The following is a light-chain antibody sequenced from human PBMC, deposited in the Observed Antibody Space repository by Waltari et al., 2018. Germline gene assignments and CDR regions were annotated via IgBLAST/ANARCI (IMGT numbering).Light chain of an antibody. V-gene: IGKV1-8*01. J-gene: IGKJ1*01. CDR2: AAS. CDR3: QQYHDYPWT. CDR1: QGVSTY. Sequence: AIRLTQSPSSLSASIGDRVTISCRASQGVSTYLAWYQQKPGKAPSLLIHAASTLQTGGPSRFSGSGTGTDFTLTITCLQSADFAIYFCQQYHDYPWTFGQGTKVEI.